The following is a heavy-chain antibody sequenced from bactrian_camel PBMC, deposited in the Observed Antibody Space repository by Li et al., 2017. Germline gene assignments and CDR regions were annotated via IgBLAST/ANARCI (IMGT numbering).Heavy chain of an antibody. Sequence: HVQLVESGGGSVKAGGSLRLSCTDPGSTSGGCAMNWYRQAAGKQREWVSTIRADGSRSYADSVKGRFTISQDGAGTTLHLQMDNLTPDDTAVYYCALDHIATFCYVHRAGFDYDGQGTQVTVS. V-gene: IGHV3S53*01. CDR2: IRADGSR. D-gene: IGHD4*01. J-gene: IGHJ4*01. CDR1: GSTSGGCA.